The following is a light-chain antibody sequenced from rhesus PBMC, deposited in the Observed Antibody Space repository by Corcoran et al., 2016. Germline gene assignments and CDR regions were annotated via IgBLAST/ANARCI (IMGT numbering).Light chain of an antibody. CDR1: QGISNK. CDR2: YAS. CDR3: QHGYGTPLT. V-gene: IGKV1-74*01. J-gene: IGKJ4*01. Sequence: DIQMTKSTSSLSASVGDTVTITCRASQGISNKLTWYQQKPGKVPKLLTHYASTLPRGVPSRFRGSGSGTDFTLTISSLQPEDFATYYCQHGYGTPLTFGGGTKVEIK.